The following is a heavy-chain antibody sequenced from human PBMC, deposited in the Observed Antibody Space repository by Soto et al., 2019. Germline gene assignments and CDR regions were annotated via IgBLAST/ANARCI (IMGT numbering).Heavy chain of an antibody. V-gene: IGHV1-69*13. CDR1: GGTFSIYA. D-gene: IGHD3-22*01. CDR3: ARDRGRGSSSGYYYDYYYGMDV. CDR2: IIPIFGTA. Sequence: SVKVSCKASGGTFSIYAISCALQSPVQWLEWMGGIIPIFGTANYAQKFQGRVTITADESTSTAYMELSSLRSEDTAVYYCARDRGRGSSSGYYYDYYYGMDVWGQGTTVTVSS. J-gene: IGHJ6*02.